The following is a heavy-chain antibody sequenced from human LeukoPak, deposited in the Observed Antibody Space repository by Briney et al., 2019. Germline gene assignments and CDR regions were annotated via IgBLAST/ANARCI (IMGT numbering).Heavy chain of an antibody. CDR1: GGSISSGGYS. Sequence: PSETLSLTCAVSGGSISSGGYSWSWIRQPPGKGLEWIGRIYTSGSTNYNPSLKSRVTMSVDTSKNQFSLKLSSVTAADTAVFYCARENSGSYREFDYWGQGTLVTVSS. J-gene: IGHJ4*02. V-gene: IGHV4-61*02. CDR3: ARENSGSYREFDY. D-gene: IGHD1-26*01. CDR2: IYTSGST.